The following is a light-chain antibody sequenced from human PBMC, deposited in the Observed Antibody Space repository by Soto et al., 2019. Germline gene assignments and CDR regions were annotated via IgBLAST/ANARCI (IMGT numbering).Light chain of an antibody. CDR1: QSISSY. CDR3: QQSYSTHS. J-gene: IGKJ1*01. CDR2: AAS. Sequence: DIQMTQSPSSLSASVGDRVTITCRASQSISSYLNWYQQKPWKAPKLLLYAASSLQSGVPSRFSGSGSGTDFTLTISRLQPEDFATYYCQQSYSTHSFGQGTKVEIK. V-gene: IGKV1-39*01.